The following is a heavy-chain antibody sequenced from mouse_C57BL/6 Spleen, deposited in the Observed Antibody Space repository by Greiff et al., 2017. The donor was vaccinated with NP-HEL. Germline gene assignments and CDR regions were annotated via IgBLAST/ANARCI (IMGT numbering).Heavy chain of an antibody. CDR1: GYAFSRSW. D-gene: IGHD2-4*01. Sequence: VQLQESGPELVKPGASVKISCKASGYAFSRSWMNWVKQRPGKGLEWIGRIYPGDGDTNYNGKFKGKATLTADKSSSTAYMQLSSLTSEDSAVYFCASWIYYDYDRFAYWGQGTLVTVSA. V-gene: IGHV1-82*01. CDR2: IYPGDGDT. CDR3: ASWIYYDYDRFAY. J-gene: IGHJ3*01.